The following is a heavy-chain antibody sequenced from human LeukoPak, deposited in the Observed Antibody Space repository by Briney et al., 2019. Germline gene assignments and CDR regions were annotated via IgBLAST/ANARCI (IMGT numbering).Heavy chain of an antibody. V-gene: IGHV3-21*01. CDR3: ARDDSSGYYV. Sequence: PGGSLRLSCAASGFTSSNAWMSWVRQAPGKGLEWVSSISSSSSYIYYADSVKGRFTISRDNAKNSLYLQMNSLRAEDTAVYYCARDDSSGYYVWGQGTLVTVSS. J-gene: IGHJ4*02. CDR2: ISSSSSYI. D-gene: IGHD3-22*01. CDR1: GFTSSNAW.